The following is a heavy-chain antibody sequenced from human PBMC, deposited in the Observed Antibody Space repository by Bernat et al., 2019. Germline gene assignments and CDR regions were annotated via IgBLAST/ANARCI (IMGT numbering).Heavy chain of an antibody. V-gene: IGHV3-33*01. CDR3: AREGGAGSWYDY. Sequence: QVQLVESGGGVVQPGRSLRLSCAASGFTFSSYGMHWVRQAPGKGLEWVAVIWYDGSNKYYADSVKGRFTISRDNSKNTLYLQMNSLRAEDTAVYYWAREGGAGSWYDYWGQGTLVTVSS. D-gene: IGHD6-13*01. J-gene: IGHJ4*02. CDR2: IWYDGSNK. CDR1: GFTFSSYG.